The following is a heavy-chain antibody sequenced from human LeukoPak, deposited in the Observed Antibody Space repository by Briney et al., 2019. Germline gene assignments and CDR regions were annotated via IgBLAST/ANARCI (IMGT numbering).Heavy chain of an antibody. Sequence: ASVKVSCKASGYTFTSYAMHWVRQAPGQRLEWMGWINAGNGNTKCSQKFQGRVTITRDTSASTAYMELSSLRSEDTAVYYCARDRSSGYEPYFDYWGQGTLVTVSS. CDR3: ARDRSSGYEPYFDY. CDR1: GYTFTSYA. J-gene: IGHJ4*02. D-gene: IGHD5-12*01. V-gene: IGHV1-3*01. CDR2: INAGNGNT.